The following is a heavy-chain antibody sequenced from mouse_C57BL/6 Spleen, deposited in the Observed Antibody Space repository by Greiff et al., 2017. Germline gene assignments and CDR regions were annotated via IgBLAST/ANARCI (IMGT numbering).Heavy chain of an antibody. CDR3: VRPLYDGYYGFAY. V-gene: IGHV10-1*01. Sequence: EVMLVASGGGLVQPKGSLTLSCAASGFSFNTYAMNWVRQAPGKGLEWVARIRSKSNNYATYYADSVKDRFTISRDDSESMLYLQMNNLKTEDTAMYYCVRPLYDGYYGFAYWGQGTLVTVSA. D-gene: IGHD2-3*01. J-gene: IGHJ3*01. CDR2: IRSKSNNYAT. CDR1: GFSFNTYA.